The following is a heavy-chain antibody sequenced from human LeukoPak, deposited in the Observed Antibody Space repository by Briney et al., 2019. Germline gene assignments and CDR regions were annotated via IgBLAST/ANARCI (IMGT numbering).Heavy chain of an antibody. CDR1: GFTFSNYA. CDR3: AKEEYYYDSSGPFDY. D-gene: IGHD3-22*01. J-gene: IGHJ4*02. CDR2: IWYDGSNK. Sequence: GGSLRLSCAASGFTFSNYAMHWVRQAPGKGLEWVAVIWYDGSNKYYAASVKGRFTISRDNSKNTLYLQMNSLRAEDTAIYYCAKEEYYYDSSGPFDYWGQGTLVTVSS. V-gene: IGHV3-33*06.